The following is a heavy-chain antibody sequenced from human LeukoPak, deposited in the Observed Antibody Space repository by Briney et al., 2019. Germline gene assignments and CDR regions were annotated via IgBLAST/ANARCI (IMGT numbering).Heavy chain of an antibody. CDR3: AKTIFGVVIEGYFDY. Sequence: GGSLRLSCAASGFTFSSYAMHWVRQAPGKGLEWVAVISYDGSNKYYADSVKGRFTISRDNSKNTLSLQMNSLRAEDTAVYYCAKTIFGVVIEGYFDYWGQGILVTVSS. D-gene: IGHD3-3*01. CDR2: ISYDGSNK. V-gene: IGHV3-30*07. J-gene: IGHJ4*02. CDR1: GFTFSSYA.